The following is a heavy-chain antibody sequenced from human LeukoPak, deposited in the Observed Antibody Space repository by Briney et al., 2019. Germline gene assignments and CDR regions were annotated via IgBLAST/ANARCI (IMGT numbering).Heavy chain of an antibody. V-gene: IGHV3-23*01. D-gene: IGHD5/OR15-5a*01. J-gene: IGHJ4*02. CDR2: ISGSGGST. CDR3: AKGLFYVNLDY. Sequence: GGSLRLSCAASGLTFSSYAMSWVRQAPGKGLEWVSAISGSGGSTYYADSVKGRSTISRDNSKNTLYLQMNSLRAEDTAVYYCAKGLFYVNLDYWGQGTLVTVSS. CDR1: GLTFSSYA.